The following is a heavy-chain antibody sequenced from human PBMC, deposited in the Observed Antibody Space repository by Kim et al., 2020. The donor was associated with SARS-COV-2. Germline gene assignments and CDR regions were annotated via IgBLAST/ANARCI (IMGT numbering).Heavy chain of an antibody. Sequence: ASVKVSCKACGYMFTSYGFSWVRQAPGQGLEWLGWISARDGNTKYGQKGQGRVIMTTDTSTNTAYMELWSLRSDDTAMYYCARGAYGDVSFDYWGQGTLGTVSS. J-gene: IGHJ4*02. CDR2: ISARDGNT. CDR3: ARGAYGDVSFDY. D-gene: IGHD4-17*01. V-gene: IGHV1-18*04. CDR1: GYMFTSYG.